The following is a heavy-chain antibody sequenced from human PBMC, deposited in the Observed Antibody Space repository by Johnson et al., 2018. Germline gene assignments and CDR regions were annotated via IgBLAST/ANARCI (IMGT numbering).Heavy chain of an antibody. CDR2: INSYGTGT. J-gene: IGHJ6*02. Sequence: EVQLVETGGGLVQPGGSLRLSCAASGFTFSKYWMHWVRQAPGKGLVWLSRINSYGTGTSYEDSVKGRFTISRDNAKNTLYLQMNSLRAEDTAVYYCAKDMDDIGVVVAATRGYYYGMDVWGQGTTVSVSS. CDR1: GFTFSKYW. D-gene: IGHD2-15*01. CDR3: AKDMDDIGVVVAATRGYYYGMDV. V-gene: IGHV3-74*01.